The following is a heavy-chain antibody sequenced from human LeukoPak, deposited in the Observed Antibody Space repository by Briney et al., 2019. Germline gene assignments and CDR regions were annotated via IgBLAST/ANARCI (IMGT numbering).Heavy chain of an antibody. D-gene: IGHD3-10*02. CDR2: IKQDRSEK. J-gene: IGHJ6*04. CDR3: AELGITMIGGV. CDR1: AFTFTNHC. V-gene: IGHV3-7*01. Sequence: AGGSLRLSCAAYAFTFTNHCMSWVRQAPGMGLALVPNIKQDRSEKYYEDSVKGRFTISRDNAKNSLYLQMNSLRAEDTAVYYCAELGITMIGGVWGKGTTVTISS.